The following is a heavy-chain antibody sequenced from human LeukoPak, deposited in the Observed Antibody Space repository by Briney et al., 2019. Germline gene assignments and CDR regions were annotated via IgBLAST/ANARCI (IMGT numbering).Heavy chain of an antibody. Sequence: GGSLRLSCAASGFTFDAYAMHWVRQAPGKSLEWLSIISWNSGYIDYADSVKGRFTISRDNAKNSLFLQMDSLRTEDTAFYYCAKVRGTYSSGYYFDSWGQGTLVTVSS. CDR1: GFTFDAYA. CDR2: ISWNSGYI. J-gene: IGHJ4*02. CDR3: AKVRGTYSSGYYFDS. D-gene: IGHD6-19*01. V-gene: IGHV3-9*01.